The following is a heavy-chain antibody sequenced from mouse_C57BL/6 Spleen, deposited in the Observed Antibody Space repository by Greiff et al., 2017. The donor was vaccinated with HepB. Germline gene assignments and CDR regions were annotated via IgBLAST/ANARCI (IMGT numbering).Heavy chain of an antibody. Sequence: QVQLKQPGPELVKPGASVKISCKASGYSFTSYYIHWVKQRPGQGLEWIGWIYPGSGNTKYNEKFKGKATLTADTSSSTAYMQLSSLTSEDSAVYYCAREITTGVAPLAMDYWGQGTSVTVSS. CDR2: IYPGSGNT. J-gene: IGHJ4*01. CDR3: AREITTGVAPLAMDY. D-gene: IGHD1-1*01. CDR1: GYSFTSYY. V-gene: IGHV1-66*01.